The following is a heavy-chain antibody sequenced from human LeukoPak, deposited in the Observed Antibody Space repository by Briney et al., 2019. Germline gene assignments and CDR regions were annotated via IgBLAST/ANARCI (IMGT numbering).Heavy chain of an antibody. D-gene: IGHD5-18*01. J-gene: IGHJ5*02. CDR2: ISSSTSTI. V-gene: IGHV3-48*01. Sequence: GGSLRPSCAASGFTFSGHCMNWVRQAPGKGLEWVSYISSSTSTIYYADSVKGRFTISRDNAKNSLYLQMNSLRAEDTAVYYCARVPAAMVRGWFDPWGQGTLVTVSS. CDR3: ARVPAAMVRGWFDP. CDR1: GFTFSGHC.